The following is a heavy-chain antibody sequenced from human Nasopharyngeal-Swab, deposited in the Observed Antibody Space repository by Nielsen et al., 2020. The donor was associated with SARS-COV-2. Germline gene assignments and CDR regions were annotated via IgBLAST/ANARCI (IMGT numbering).Heavy chain of an antibody. D-gene: IGHD3-22*01. CDR1: GGSFSGYY. CDR2: INHSGST. V-gene: IGHV4-34*01. Sequence: GSLRLSCAVYGGSFSGYYWSWIRQPPGKGLEWIGEINHSGSTNYNPSLKSRVTISVDTSKNQLSLKLSSVTAADTAVYYCARGFGDSSGYQKGYFDYWGQGTLVTVSS. CDR3: ARGFGDSSGYQKGYFDY. J-gene: IGHJ4*02.